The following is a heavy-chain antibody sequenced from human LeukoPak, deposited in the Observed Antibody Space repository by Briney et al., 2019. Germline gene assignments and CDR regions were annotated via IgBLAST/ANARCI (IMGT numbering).Heavy chain of an antibody. V-gene: IGHV3-74*01. D-gene: IGHD3-9*01. CDR2: INPDESDK. CDR3: ARDSDDILTGYYGFDY. Sequence: GGSLRLSCAASRFTFSVHWMHWVRQAPGKGLEWVSRINPDESDKAYADSVKGRFTISRDNAKNTLYLQMNSLRAEDTAVYYCARDSDDILTGYYGFDYWGQGTLVTVSS. CDR1: RFTFSVHW. J-gene: IGHJ4*02.